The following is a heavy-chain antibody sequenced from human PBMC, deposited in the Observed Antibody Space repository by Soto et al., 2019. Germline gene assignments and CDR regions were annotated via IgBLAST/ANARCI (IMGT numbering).Heavy chain of an antibody. D-gene: IGHD3-9*01. CDR2: INHSGST. CDR3: ARGSHYYDILTGYQYYYYYGMDV. V-gene: IGHV4-34*01. J-gene: IGHJ6*02. Sequence: SETLSLTCAVYGGSFSGYYWSWIRQPPGKGLEWIGEINHSGSTNYNPSLKSRVTISVDTSKNQFSLKLSSVTAADTAVYYCARGSHYYDILTGYQYYYYYGMDVWGQGTTVT. CDR1: GGSFSGYY.